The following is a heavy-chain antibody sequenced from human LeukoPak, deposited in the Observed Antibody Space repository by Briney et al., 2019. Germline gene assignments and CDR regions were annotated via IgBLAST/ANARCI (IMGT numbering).Heavy chain of an antibody. CDR3: ARQAYCTNGVCFHYYYYYMDV. J-gene: IGHJ6*03. V-gene: IGHV4-39*01. Sequence: SETLSLTCTVSGGSISSSSYYWGWIRQPPGKGLEWIGSIYYSGSTYYNPSLKSRVTISVDTSKNQFSLKPSSVTAADTAVYYCARQAYCTNGVCFHYYYYYMDVWGKGTTVTVSS. D-gene: IGHD2-8*01. CDR2: IYYSGST. CDR1: GGSISSSSYY.